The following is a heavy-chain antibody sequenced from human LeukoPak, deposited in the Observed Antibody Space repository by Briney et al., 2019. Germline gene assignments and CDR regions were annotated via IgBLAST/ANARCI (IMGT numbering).Heavy chain of an antibody. V-gene: IGHV3-15*01. J-gene: IGHJ4*02. Sequence: GGSLRLSCAASGFTFSNVWMSWVRQVPGRGLEWVGRIISISGGGTSDYPAPVKGKFTISREDSKNTVYLQMNSLKTEDTAVYYCTTHRGEWVLDSWGQGTLVTVSS. CDR3: TTHRGEWVLDS. D-gene: IGHD3-16*01. CDR2: IISISGGGTS. CDR1: GFTFSNVW.